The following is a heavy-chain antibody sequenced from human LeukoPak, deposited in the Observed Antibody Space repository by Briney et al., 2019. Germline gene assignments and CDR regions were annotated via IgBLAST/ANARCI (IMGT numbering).Heavy chain of an antibody. D-gene: IGHD6-19*01. CDR2: ISSSGSTV. V-gene: IGHV3-48*03. CDR3: SLLAVASPQDY. CDR1: GFSFSTYE. Sequence: SGGSLRLSCAASGFSFSTYEMHWVRQAPGKGLEWVSDISSSGSTVYYADSVKGRFTTSRDNANNYLYLQMHSLRAEDTAVYYCSLLAVASPQDYWGKGTLVTVSS. J-gene: IGHJ4*02.